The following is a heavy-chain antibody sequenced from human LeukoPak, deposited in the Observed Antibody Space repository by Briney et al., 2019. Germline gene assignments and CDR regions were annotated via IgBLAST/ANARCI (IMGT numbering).Heavy chain of an antibody. Sequence: GRSLRLSCAASGFTFSSYGMHWVRQAPGKGLEWVAVIWYDGSNKYYADSVKGRFTISRDNSKNTLYLQMNSLRAEDPAVYSCARGITIFGVVTRPDYWGQGTLVTVSS. V-gene: IGHV3-33*01. D-gene: IGHD3-3*01. J-gene: IGHJ4*02. CDR2: IWYDGSNK. CDR3: ARGITIFGVVTRPDY. CDR1: GFTFSSYG.